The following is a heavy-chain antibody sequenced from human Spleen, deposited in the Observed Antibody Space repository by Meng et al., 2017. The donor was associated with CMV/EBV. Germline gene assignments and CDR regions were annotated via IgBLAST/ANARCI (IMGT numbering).Heavy chain of an antibody. CDR2: ISGSGGST. D-gene: IGHD6-6*01. CDR1: GFTFSSYG. CDR3: ARDSDNYSSSSYFDY. Sequence: GESLKISCAASGFTFSSYGMSWVRQAPGKGLEWVSVISGSGGSTYYADSVKGRFTISRDNSNNTLFLQMSSLRAEDMAVYYCARDSDNYSSSSYFDYWGQGTLVTVSS. J-gene: IGHJ4*02. V-gene: IGHV3-23*01.